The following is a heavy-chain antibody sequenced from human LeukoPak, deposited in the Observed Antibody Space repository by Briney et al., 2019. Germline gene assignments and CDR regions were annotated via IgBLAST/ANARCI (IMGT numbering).Heavy chain of an antibody. J-gene: IGHJ6*02. CDR2: INAGNGNT. V-gene: IGHV1-3*01. CDR3: ARDPRVGDWYSTNPYYYYGMDV. CDR1: GYTFTSYA. D-gene: IGHD2-21*02. Sequence: ASVKVSCKASGYTFTSYAMHWVRQAPGQRLEWMGWINAGNGNTKYSQKFQGRVTITRDTSASTAYMELSSLRSGDTAVYYCARDPRVGDWYSTNPYYYYGMDVWGQGTTVTVSS.